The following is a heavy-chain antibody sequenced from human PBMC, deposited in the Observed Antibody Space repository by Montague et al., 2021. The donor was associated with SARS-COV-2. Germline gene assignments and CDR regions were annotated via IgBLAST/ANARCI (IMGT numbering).Heavy chain of an antibody. Sequence: SETLSLTCTVSGFSIGSGDYWGWIRQPPGKGLEWIGSIYHSGTTYYNPSLQSRLTMSIDTSTHQFSLRLTSVTAADTAVFFCVRGKAGGLRNVFDIWGQGTTVTVSS. V-gene: IGHV4-38-2*02. CDR2: IYHSGTT. J-gene: IGHJ3*02. CDR3: VRGKAGGLRNVFDI. CDR1: GFSIGSGDY.